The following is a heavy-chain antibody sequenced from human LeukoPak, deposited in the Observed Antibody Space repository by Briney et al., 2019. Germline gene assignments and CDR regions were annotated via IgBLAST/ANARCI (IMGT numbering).Heavy chain of an antibody. CDR2: ISGSGGRT. V-gene: IGHV3-23*01. Sequence: GGSLRLSCAASGLTFTSYAMSWVRQAPGKGVEWVSAISGSGGRTYSADYVKGRYTISRDNYKNTLYLQVNSLRAEDTAVYYCAKSRGSSWISIDYWGQGTLVTVPS. CDR3: AKSRGSSWISIDY. D-gene: IGHD6-13*01. J-gene: IGHJ4*02. CDR1: GLTFTSYA.